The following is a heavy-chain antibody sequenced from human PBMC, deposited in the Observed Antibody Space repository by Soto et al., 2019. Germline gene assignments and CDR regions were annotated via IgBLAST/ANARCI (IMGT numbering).Heavy chain of an antibody. D-gene: IGHD3-3*01. Sequence: ASVKVSCKASGYTFTSYAMHWVRQAPGQRLEWMGWINAGNGNTKYSQKFQGRVTITRDTSASTAYMELSSLRSEDTAVYYCARARYDSTPYYYYYYGMDVWGQGTTVTVSS. J-gene: IGHJ6*02. V-gene: IGHV1-3*01. CDR3: ARARYDSTPYYYYYYGMDV. CDR2: INAGNGNT. CDR1: GYTFTSYA.